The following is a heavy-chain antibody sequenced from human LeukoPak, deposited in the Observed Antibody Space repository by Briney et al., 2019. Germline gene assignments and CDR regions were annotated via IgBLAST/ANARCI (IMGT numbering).Heavy chain of an antibody. CDR1: GFTFGDYA. D-gene: IGHD1-26*01. V-gene: IGHV3-49*03. CDR3: TRGVKGSYSPGYFDY. J-gene: IGHJ4*02. Sequence: GGSLRLSCTASGFTFGDYAMSWFRQAPGKGLEWVGFIRSKAYGGTTEYAASVKGRFTISRDDSKSIAYLQMNSLKTEDTVVYYCTRGVKGSYSPGYFDYWGQGTLVTVSS. CDR2: IRSKAYGGTT.